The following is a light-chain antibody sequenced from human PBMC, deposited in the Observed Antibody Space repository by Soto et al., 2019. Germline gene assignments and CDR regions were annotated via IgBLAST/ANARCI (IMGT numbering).Light chain of an antibody. CDR3: QKYNSAPWT. V-gene: IGKV1-27*01. CDR1: EDISNY. CDR2: AAS. Sequence: DIQMTQSPSSLSASVGDRVTITCRASEDISNYLAWYQQKPGKVPKLLIYAASTFESGVPSRFSGSGSGTDFTLTISSLQPEDVATYYCQKYNSAPWTFDQGTKVEIK. J-gene: IGKJ1*01.